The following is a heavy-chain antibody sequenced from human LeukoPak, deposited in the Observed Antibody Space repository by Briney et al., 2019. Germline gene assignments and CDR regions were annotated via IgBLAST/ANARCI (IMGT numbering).Heavy chain of an antibody. CDR2: IYYSGST. V-gene: IGHV4-59*01. Sequence: MPSETLSLTCTVSGGSISSYYWSWIRQPPGKGLEWIGYIYYSGSTNYNPSLKSRVTISVGTSKNQFSLKLSSVTAADTAVYYCARETIPLGYCSSTSCLRYFDYWGQGTLVTVSS. J-gene: IGHJ4*02. CDR1: GGSISSYY. D-gene: IGHD2-2*01. CDR3: ARETIPLGYCSSTSCLRYFDY.